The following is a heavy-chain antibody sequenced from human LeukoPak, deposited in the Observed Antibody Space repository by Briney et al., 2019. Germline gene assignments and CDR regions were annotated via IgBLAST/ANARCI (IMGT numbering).Heavy chain of an antibody. CDR2: IYYSGST. Sequence: SETLSLTCTVSGGSISSYYWSWLRQPPGKGLEWIGYIYYSGSTNYNPSLKRRVTISVDTSKNPFSLKLSSVTAADTAVYYCARDEPTYGMDVWGQGTTVTVSS. V-gene: IGHV4-59*01. D-gene: IGHD1-14*01. CDR1: GGSISSYY. CDR3: ARDEPTYGMDV. J-gene: IGHJ6*02.